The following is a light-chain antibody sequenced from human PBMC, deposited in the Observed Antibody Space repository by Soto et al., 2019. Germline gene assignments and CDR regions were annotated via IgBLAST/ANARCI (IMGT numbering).Light chain of an antibody. CDR3: QTWGTGIHGV. CDR1: SGHSSYA. V-gene: IGLV4-69*01. CDR2: LNSDGSH. Sequence: QSVLTQSPSASASLGASVKLTCTLSSGHSSYAIAWHQQQPEKAPRYLMKLNSDGSHSKGDGIPDRFSGSSSGAERYLTISSLQSEDEADYYCQTWGTGIHGVFGGGTQLTVL. J-gene: IGLJ3*02.